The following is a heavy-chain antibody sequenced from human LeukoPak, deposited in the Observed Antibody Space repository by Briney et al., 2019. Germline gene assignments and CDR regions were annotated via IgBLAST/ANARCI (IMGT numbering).Heavy chain of an antibody. V-gene: IGHV1-46*01. Sequence: ASVKVSCKASGYRFSSNHMHWVRQAPGQGLERVGIIKSGGGGTTYAQKFQGRIALTRDTSTTTFYMDLNNLRFEDTAVYYCARDSNWAFDSWGQGTLVTVSS. CDR2: IKSGGGGT. CDR1: GYRFSSNH. J-gene: IGHJ4*02. D-gene: IGHD1-1*01. CDR3: ARDSNWAFDS.